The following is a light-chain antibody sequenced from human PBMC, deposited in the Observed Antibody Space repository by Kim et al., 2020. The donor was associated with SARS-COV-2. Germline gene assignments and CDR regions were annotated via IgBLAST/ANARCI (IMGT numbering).Light chain of an antibody. J-gene: IGLJ2*01. CDR2: QDK. V-gene: IGLV3-1*01. CDR3: QAWDSSPAV. CDR1: KLENKY. Sequence: SYELTQPPSLSVSPGQPASITCSGDKLENKYISXYQQKPGQSPVLVIYQDKKRPSGIPERFSGSSSGNTATLTLSETQAADEADYYCQAWDSSPAVFGGG.